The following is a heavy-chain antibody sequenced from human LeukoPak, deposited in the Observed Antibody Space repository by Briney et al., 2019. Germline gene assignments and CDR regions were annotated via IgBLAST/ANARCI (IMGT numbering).Heavy chain of an antibody. CDR3: ARGPYDSSGYYSDY. D-gene: IGHD3-22*01. V-gene: IGHV4-59*01. CDR1: GGSISSYY. Sequence: SETLSLTCTVSGGSISSYYWSWIRQPPGKGLEWIGYIYYSGSTNYNPSLKSRVTISVDTSKNQFSLKLSSVTAAGTAVYYCARGPYDSSGYYSDYWGQGTLVTVSS. J-gene: IGHJ4*02. CDR2: IYYSGST.